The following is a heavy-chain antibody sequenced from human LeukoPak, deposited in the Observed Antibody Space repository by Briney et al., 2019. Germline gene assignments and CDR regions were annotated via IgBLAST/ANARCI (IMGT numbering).Heavy chain of an antibody. D-gene: IGHD3-16*01. V-gene: IGHV3-53*01. J-gene: IGHJ2*01. CDR3: ARDGGAGWYFDL. CDR1: GITVSSKY. Sequence: GGSLRLSCAASGITVSSKYMSWVRQAPGKGLEWVSVMQSGGSTYYADSVKGRFTISRDNSKNTLYLQMNSLRAEDTAVYYCARDGGAGWYFDLWGRGTLVTVSS. CDR2: MQSGGST.